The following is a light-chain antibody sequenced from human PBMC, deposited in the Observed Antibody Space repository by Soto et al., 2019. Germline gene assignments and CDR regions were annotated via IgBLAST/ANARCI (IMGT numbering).Light chain of an antibody. Sequence: QSVLTQPPSASGAPGQRVTLSCVGGSSNVGFNAVNWYQQIPGAAPKLLMHGNSQRPSGVPDRFSGSKSGTSASLAISGLRSEDEADYFCAAWDDNLRGYWVFGGGTKLTVL. CDR2: GNS. J-gene: IGLJ2*01. V-gene: IGLV1-47*02. CDR1: SSNVGFNA. CDR3: AAWDDNLRGYWV.